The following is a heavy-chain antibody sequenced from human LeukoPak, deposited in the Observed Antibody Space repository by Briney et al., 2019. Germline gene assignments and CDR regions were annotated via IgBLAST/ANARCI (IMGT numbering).Heavy chain of an antibody. Sequence: PGGSLRLSCAASEFTVSYNYMTWVRQAPGKGLEWVSVIYSDGKTFYADSVKGRFTISRDISRNTLYLQMNSLRAEDTAVYYCAIGTAVLVRRESVDYWGQGTLVTVSS. CDR1: EFTVSYNY. J-gene: IGHJ4*02. CDR2: IYSDGKT. V-gene: IGHV3-66*01. CDR3: AIGTAVLVRRESVDY. D-gene: IGHD3-10*01.